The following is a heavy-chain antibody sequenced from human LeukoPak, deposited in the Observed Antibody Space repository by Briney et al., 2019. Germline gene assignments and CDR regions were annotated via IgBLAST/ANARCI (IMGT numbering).Heavy chain of an antibody. D-gene: IGHD4-17*01. Sequence: GGSLRLSCAASGFTSSNYAMHWVRQAPGKGLEWVAFISSDESDKYYADSVKGRFTISRDNSKNTLYLQMNSLRAEDTAVYYCANGGGYGDYGPSNWGQGTLVTVSS. J-gene: IGHJ4*02. V-gene: IGHV3-30-3*01. CDR3: ANGGGYGDYGPSN. CDR1: GFTSSNYA. CDR2: ISSDESDK.